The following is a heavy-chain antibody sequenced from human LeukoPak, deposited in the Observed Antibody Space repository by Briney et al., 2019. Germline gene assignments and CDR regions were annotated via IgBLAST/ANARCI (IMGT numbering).Heavy chain of an antibody. CDR2: MNPNSGNT. Sequence: GASVKVSCKASGYTFTSYDINWVRQATGQGLEWMGWMNPNSGNTGYAQKFQGRVTITRNTSISTAYMELSSLRSEDTAVYYCARGFDIVVVPAAGPTGVYMDVWGKGTTVTVSS. CDR3: ARGFDIVVVPAAGPTGVYMDV. CDR1: GYTFTSYD. V-gene: IGHV1-8*03. J-gene: IGHJ6*03. D-gene: IGHD2-2*01.